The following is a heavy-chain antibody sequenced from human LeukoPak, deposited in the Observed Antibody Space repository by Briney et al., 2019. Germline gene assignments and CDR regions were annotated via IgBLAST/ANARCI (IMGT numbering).Heavy chain of an antibody. V-gene: IGHV1-69*04. CDR1: GGTLSSYA. J-gene: IGHJ4*02. Sequence: SVKVSCKASGGTLSSYAISWVRQAPGQGLEWMGRIIPILGIANYAQKFQGRVTITADKSTSTAYMELSSLRSEDTAVYYCAREVGDGYNPWGQGTLVTVSS. D-gene: IGHD5-24*01. CDR3: AREVGDGYNP. CDR2: IIPILGIA.